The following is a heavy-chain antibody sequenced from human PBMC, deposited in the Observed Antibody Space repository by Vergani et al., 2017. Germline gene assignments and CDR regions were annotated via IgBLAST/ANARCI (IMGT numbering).Heavy chain of an antibody. J-gene: IGHJ4*02. D-gene: IGHD5-12*01. CDR2: IYNSGRT. Sequence: QVQLQESGPGLVKTSETVSLTCAVSSYSISSDYYWGWIRQTPGKGLEWIGSIYNSGRTYDNPSLRGRVTMSVDTSRNQFSLTLDPVIAADTAVYYCARQSGHDLGGYFDFWGQGTRLTVSS. CDR1: SYSISSDYY. CDR3: ARQSGHDLGGYFDF. V-gene: IGHV4-38-2*01.